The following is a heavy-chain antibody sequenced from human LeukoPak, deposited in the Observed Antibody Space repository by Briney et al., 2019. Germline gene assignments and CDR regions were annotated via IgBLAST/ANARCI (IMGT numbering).Heavy chain of an antibody. CDR3: ARGRGAARFVTIEFDY. CDR2: IYASGST. CDR1: GGSFSGYY. D-gene: IGHD6-6*01. J-gene: IGHJ4*02. Sequence: SETLSLTCAVYGGSFSGYYWSWIRQPPGKGLEWIGYIYASGSTNYNPSLKSRVTISVDTSKNQFSLNLSSVTAADTAVYYCARGRGAARFVTIEFDYWGQGALVTVSS. V-gene: IGHV4-4*09.